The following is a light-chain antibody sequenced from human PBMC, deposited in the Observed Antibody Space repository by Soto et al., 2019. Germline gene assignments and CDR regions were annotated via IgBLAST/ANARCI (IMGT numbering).Light chain of an antibody. J-gene: IGKJ4*01. CDR3: QQFNNWPLT. Sequence: DIQMTQSPSSLSASVGDRVTITCRASQNIGVYLNWYQKKPGKAPKLLIHAASSLHSGVPSTFSGSGSGTDFALTISSLQPEDFAVYYCQQFNNWPLTFGGGTKVDIK. V-gene: IGKV1-39*01. CDR2: AAS. CDR1: QNIGVY.